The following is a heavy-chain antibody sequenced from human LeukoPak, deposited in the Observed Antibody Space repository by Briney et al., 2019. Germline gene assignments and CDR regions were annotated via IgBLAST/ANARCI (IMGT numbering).Heavy chain of an antibody. V-gene: IGHV3-23*01. CDR2: ISDSGGST. Sequence: GGSLRLSCAASGLTFSNFAMSWVRQAPGKGLEWVSVISDSGGSTYYAGSVKGRFTISRDNSKNTLYLQMNSLRVEDTAIYYCARCPGSSGYQPIDYWGQGTLVTVSS. D-gene: IGHD3-22*01. CDR3: ARCPGSSGYQPIDY. CDR1: GLTFSNFA. J-gene: IGHJ4*02.